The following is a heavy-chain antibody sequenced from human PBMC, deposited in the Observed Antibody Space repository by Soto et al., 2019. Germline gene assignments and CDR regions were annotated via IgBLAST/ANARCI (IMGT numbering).Heavy chain of an antibody. CDR3: ARGGGGHYYYSYGMDV. Sequence: QLVQSGAELKKPGASVRVSCKASGYIFTEYGITWVRQAPGQGLEWMGWISPYNGNTDSGQNFQGRVTMTTDTSTSTAYMDLRSPSSDDTAVYFCARGGGGHYYYSYGMDVWGQGTTVTVSS. V-gene: IGHV1-18*01. CDR1: GYIFTEYG. CDR2: ISPYNGNT. J-gene: IGHJ6*02. D-gene: IGHD3-16*01.